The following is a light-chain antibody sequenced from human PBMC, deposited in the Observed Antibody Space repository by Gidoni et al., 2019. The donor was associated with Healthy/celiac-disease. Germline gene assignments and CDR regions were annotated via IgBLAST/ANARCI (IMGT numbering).Light chain of an antibody. CDR1: QSISSY. Sequence: DILLTQSPSSLSASVGDRVTITCRASQSISSYLNWYQQKPGKAPKLLIYAASSLQSGVPSRFSGSGSGTDFTLTISSLQPEDFAAYYCQQSYSTPFTFXPXTKVDIK. CDR3: QQSYSTPFT. J-gene: IGKJ3*01. CDR2: AAS. V-gene: IGKV1-39*01.